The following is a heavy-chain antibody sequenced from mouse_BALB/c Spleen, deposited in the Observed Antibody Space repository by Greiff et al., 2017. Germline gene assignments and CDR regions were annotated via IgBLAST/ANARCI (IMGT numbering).Heavy chain of an antibody. CDR1: GFTFSSYA. V-gene: IGHV5-6-5*01. CDR3: ARGAMRGYFDV. CDR2: ISSGGST. D-gene: IGHD6-5*01. Sequence: EVHLVESGGGLVKPGGSLKLSCAASGFTFSSYAMSWVRQTPEKRLEWVASISSGGSTYYPDSVKGRFTISRDNARNILYLQMSSLRSEDTAMYYCARGAMRGYFDVWGAGTTVTVSS. J-gene: IGHJ1*01.